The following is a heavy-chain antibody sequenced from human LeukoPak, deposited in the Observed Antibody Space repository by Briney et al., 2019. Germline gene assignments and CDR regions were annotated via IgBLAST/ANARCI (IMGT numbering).Heavy chain of an antibody. Sequence: SETLSLTCTVSGGSISSSDYYWGWIRQPPGKGLEWIGNIYYTGSTYYNPSLKSRVTISVDTSKNQFSLKLSSVTAADTAVYHCARQGSDCSGGSCYYYYFDYWGQGTLVTVSS. CDR3: ARQGSDCSGGSCYYYYFDY. J-gene: IGHJ4*02. CDR1: GGSISSSDYY. CDR2: IYYTGST. V-gene: IGHV4-39*01. D-gene: IGHD2-15*01.